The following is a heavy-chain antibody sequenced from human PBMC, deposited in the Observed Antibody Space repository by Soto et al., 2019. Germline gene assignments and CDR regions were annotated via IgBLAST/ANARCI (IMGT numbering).Heavy chain of an antibody. J-gene: IGHJ6*02. CDR3: AKDVYSRSPRQYYYYYYGMDV. V-gene: IGHV3-23*01. D-gene: IGHD5-18*01. Sequence: GGSLRLSCAASGFTFSSSATSWVRQAPGKGLEWVSAISGSGGSTYYADSVKGRFTISRDNSKNTLYLQMNSLRAEDTAVYYCAKDVYSRSPRQYYYYYYGMDVWGQGTTVTVSS. CDR1: GFTFSSSA. CDR2: ISGSGGST.